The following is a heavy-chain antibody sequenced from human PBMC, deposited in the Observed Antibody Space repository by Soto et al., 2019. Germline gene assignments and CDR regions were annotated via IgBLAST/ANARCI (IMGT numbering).Heavy chain of an antibody. V-gene: IGHV3-30*18. CDR2: ISYDGSNK. Sequence: QVQLVESGGGVVQPGRSLRLSCAASGFTFSSYGMHWVRQAPGKGLEWVAVISYDGSNKYYADSVKGRFTISRDNSKNTLYLQMNSLRAEDTAVYYCAKDPHYREGEKDYYYYYMDVWGKGTTVTVSS. CDR3: AKDPHYREGEKDYYYYYMDV. D-gene: IGHD3-16*01. CDR1: GFTFSSYG. J-gene: IGHJ6*03.